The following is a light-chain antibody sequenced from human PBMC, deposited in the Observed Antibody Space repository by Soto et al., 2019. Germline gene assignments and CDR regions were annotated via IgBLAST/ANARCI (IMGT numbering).Light chain of an antibody. Sequence: QSALTQPRSVSGSPGQSVTISCTGTSNDVGRYIHVSWYQQHPGKAPKLMIYDVSKRPSGVPDRFSGSKSGNTASLTISGLQAEDEADYYCCSFAGNPYVFGPGTKVTVL. CDR2: DVS. CDR3: CSFAGNPYV. CDR1: SNDVGRYIH. V-gene: IGLV2-11*01. J-gene: IGLJ1*01.